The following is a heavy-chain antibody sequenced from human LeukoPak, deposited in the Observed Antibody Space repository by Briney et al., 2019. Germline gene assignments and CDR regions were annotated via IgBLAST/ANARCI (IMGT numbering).Heavy chain of an antibody. J-gene: IGHJ4*02. Sequence: SETLSLTCAVYGGSFSGYYWSWIRQPPGKGLEWIGEINHSGSTNYNPSLKSRVTISVDTSKNQFSLKLSSVTAADTAVYYCARGGRRDGYNWHYWGQGTLVTVSS. CDR1: GGSFSGYY. CDR2: INHSGST. CDR3: ARGGRRDGYNWHY. V-gene: IGHV4-34*01. D-gene: IGHD5-12*01.